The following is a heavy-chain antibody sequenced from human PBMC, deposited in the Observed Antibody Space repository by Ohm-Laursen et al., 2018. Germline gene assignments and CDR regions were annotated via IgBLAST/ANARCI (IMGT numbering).Heavy chain of an antibody. V-gene: IGHV4-4*08. Sequence: TLSLTCAVSGGSISSYYWSWIRQPPGQGLEWIGYIYTSGTTNYHPSLKSRVTISLNTSKNQFFLRLGSVTAADTAVYYCAGDDGDYLYDSWGQGTLVTVSS. D-gene: IGHD4-17*01. J-gene: IGHJ4*02. CDR1: GGSISSYY. CDR2: IYTSGTT. CDR3: AGDDGDYLYDS.